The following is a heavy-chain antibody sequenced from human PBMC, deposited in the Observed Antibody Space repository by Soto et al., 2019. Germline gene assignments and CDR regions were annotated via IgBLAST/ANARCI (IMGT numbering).Heavy chain of an antibody. V-gene: IGHV4-59*13. CDR2: IYYRGST. Sequence: SETLSLTCTVYGGSLSPYYWSWIRQPPGKGLEWIGYIYYRGSTDYNPSLKSRVTVSLDTSKNQFSLELSSVTAADTAVYYCARHSALYGMDVWGQGTTVTVSS. J-gene: IGHJ6*02. D-gene: IGHD3-10*01. CDR3: ARHSALYGMDV. CDR1: GGSLSPYY.